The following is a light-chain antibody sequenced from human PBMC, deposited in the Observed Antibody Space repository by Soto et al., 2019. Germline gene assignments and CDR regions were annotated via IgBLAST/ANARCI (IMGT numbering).Light chain of an antibody. CDR2: WAS. Sequence: DIVMTQSPDSLAVSLGERATINCKSSQSVLYSSNNKNYLAWYQQKPGQPPKLLISWASTRESGVPDRFSGSGSGTDFTLTISSLQPEDVATYYCQNYNSAPWTFGQGTKVEMK. V-gene: IGKV4-1*01. CDR1: QSVLYSSNNKNY. CDR3: QNYNSAPWT. J-gene: IGKJ1*01.